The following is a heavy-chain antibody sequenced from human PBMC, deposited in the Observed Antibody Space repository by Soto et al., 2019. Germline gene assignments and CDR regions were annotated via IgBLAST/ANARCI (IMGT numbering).Heavy chain of an antibody. D-gene: IGHD3-16*02. V-gene: IGHV3-30*18. CDR3: AKALGELSHESYDY. Sequence: QVQLVEAGGGVVQPGRSLRLSCAASGFTFSSYAMHWVRQAPGKGLEWVAVISYDGSDKYYADSVKGRFTISGDNSKNTLNLQMNSLRADDTAVYYCAKALGELSHESYDYRGQGTLITVSS. J-gene: IGHJ4*02. CDR1: GFTFSSYA. CDR2: ISYDGSDK.